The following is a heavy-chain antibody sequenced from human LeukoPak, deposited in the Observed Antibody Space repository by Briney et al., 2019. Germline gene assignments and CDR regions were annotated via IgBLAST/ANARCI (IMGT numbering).Heavy chain of an antibody. CDR2: ISYDGSNK. J-gene: IGHJ4*02. D-gene: IGHD3-22*01. V-gene: IGHV3-30-3*01. CDR3: ARDLLSLGEDSSGYYGTFDY. CDR1: GFTFSSYA. Sequence: GGSLRLSCAASGFTFSSYAMHWVRQAPGKGLEWVAVISYDGSNKYYADSVKGRFTISRDNSKNTLYLQMNSLRAEDTAVYYCARDLLSLGEDSSGYYGTFDYWGQGTLVTVSS.